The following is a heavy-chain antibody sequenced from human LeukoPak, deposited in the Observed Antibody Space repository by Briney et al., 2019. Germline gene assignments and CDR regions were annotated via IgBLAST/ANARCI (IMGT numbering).Heavy chain of an antibody. Sequence: SETLSLTCTVSGGSISSGSYYWSWIRQPAGKGLEWIGRIYTSGSTNYNPSLKSRVTISVDTSKNQFSLKLSSVTAADTAVYYCARTPDSSGYYLNYWGQATLVTVSS. CDR3: ARTPDSSGYYLNY. D-gene: IGHD3-22*01. CDR2: IYTSGST. V-gene: IGHV4-61*02. J-gene: IGHJ4*02. CDR1: GGSISSGSYY.